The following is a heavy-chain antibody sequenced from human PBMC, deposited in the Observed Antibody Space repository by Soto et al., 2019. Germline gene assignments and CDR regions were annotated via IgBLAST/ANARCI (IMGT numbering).Heavy chain of an antibody. CDR2: ISWNSGSI. V-gene: IGHV3-9*01. D-gene: IGHD6-6*01. Sequence: GGSLRLSCAASGFTFDDYAMHWVRQAPGKGLEWVSGISWNSGSIGYADSVKGRFTISRDNAKNSLYLQMNSLRAEDTALYYCAKDAYSSSSLVPWFDPWGQGTLVTVS. CDR3: AKDAYSSSSLVPWFDP. CDR1: GFTFDDYA. J-gene: IGHJ5*02.